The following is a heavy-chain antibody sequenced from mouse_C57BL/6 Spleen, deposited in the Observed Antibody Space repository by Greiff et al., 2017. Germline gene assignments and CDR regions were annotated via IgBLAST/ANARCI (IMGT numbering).Heavy chain of an antibody. Sequence: QVQLQQSGAELVRPGASVTLSCKASGYTFTDYEMHWVKQTPVHGLEWIGAIDPETGGTAYNQKFKGKAILTADKSSSTAYMELRSLTSEDSAVYYCTRGGYYDYDGYYFDYWGQGTTLTVSS. V-gene: IGHV1-15*01. J-gene: IGHJ2*01. CDR1: GYTFTDYE. CDR2: IDPETGGT. CDR3: TRGGYYDYDGYYFDY. D-gene: IGHD2-4*01.